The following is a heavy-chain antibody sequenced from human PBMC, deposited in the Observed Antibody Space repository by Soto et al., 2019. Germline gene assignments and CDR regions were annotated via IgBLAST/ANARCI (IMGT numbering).Heavy chain of an antibody. CDR3: GGDNNWGCRYLAD. V-gene: IGHV3-7*03. CDR2: INKVGSEK. Sequence: PGRCLRLSCAAAGFIFSSACMTGLRQAPGKGQERGANINKVGSEKYALEFQGGGSIISRENSKNALYLQMNSRSADKTAGCYLGGDNNWGCRYLADWGQGTLVTVSS. J-gene: IGHJ4*02. CDR1: GFIFSSAC. D-gene: IGHD1-1*01.